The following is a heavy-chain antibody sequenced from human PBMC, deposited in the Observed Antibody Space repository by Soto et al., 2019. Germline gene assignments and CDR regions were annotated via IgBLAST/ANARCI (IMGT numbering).Heavy chain of an antibody. J-gene: IGHJ5*02. V-gene: IGHV3-23*01. Sequence: GGSLRLSCAASGFTFSNYGMTWVRQAPGKGLEWVSGISGSGSSIYYADSVKGRFTISRDNSKNTLYLQMNSLRAEDTAVYYCAKGGDSSSWKNWFDPWGQRTLVTVSS. CDR2: ISGSGSSI. CDR3: AKGGDSSSWKNWFDP. CDR1: GFTFSNYG. D-gene: IGHD6-13*01.